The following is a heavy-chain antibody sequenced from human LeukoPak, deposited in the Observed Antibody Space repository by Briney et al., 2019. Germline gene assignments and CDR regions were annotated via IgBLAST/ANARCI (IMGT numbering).Heavy chain of an antibody. CDR2: INPNGGST. D-gene: IGHD2/OR15-2a*01. CDR1: GYTFTSNY. Sequence: GASVKVSCKASGYTFTSNYIHWVRQAPGQGLEWMGIINPNGGSTTYAQKFHGRVTMTRDTSTSTVYMELSSLRSDDTAVYYCARVVGRLLLSSFDYWGQGTLVTVSS. V-gene: IGHV1-46*01. CDR3: ARVVGRLLLSSFDY. J-gene: IGHJ4*02.